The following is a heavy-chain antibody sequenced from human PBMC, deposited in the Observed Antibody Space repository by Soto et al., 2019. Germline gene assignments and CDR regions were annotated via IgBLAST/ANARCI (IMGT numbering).Heavy chain of an antibody. Sequence: PGESLKISRKASGFNFGGSWIGWLRQMPGKCLEWMGIIHPGPSDTRYSPSFQGQVTMSADKSSNSAYLQWRSLKPSDTATYYCAKGGFVTTATDYWGQGTRLTVSS. CDR1: GFNFGGSW. CDR2: IHPGPSDT. CDR3: AKGGFVTTATDY. J-gene: IGHJ4*02. V-gene: IGHV5-51*01. D-gene: IGHD1-1*01.